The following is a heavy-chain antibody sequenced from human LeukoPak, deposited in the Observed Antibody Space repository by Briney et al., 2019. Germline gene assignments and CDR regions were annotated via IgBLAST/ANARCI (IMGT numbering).Heavy chain of an antibody. J-gene: IGHJ4*02. V-gene: IGHV4-34*01. CDR1: GGSFSGYY. CDR2: ISHSEGT. CDR3: ARGMDAYKTGY. Sequence: SETLSLTCAVYGGSFSGYYWTRIRQPPGKGPEWIGEISHSEGTHYNPSLKSRVTISEDTSKNQFFLNLNSVTAADTAVYYCARGMDAYKTGYWGQGTLVTVSS. D-gene: IGHD5-24*01.